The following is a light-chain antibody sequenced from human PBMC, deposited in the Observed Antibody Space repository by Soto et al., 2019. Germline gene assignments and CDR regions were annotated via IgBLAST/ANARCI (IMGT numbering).Light chain of an antibody. V-gene: IGKV3-11*01. J-gene: IGKJ5*01. CDR3: QQRGSWPPIT. CDR1: HYVSSG. Sequence: EIVLTQSPATLSLSPGERATLPSAASHYVSSGLAWYQHKPGQAPRLLISGASDRATDIPDRFRGTGSGTDFTLTISGLEPEDFALYYCQQRGSWPPITFGQGTRLEIK. CDR2: GAS.